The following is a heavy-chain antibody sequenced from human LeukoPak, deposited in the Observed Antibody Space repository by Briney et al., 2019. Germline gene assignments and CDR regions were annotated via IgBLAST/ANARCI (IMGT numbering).Heavy chain of an antibody. CDR2: IYYSGST. D-gene: IGHD3-3*01. J-gene: IGHJ3*02. CDR3: ARCQTFYYDFWSGYYSAAFDI. Sequence: PSETLSLTCTVSGGSISSSSYYWGWIRQPPGKGLEWIGSIYYSGSTYYNPSLKSRVTISVDTSKNQFSLKLSSVIAADTAVYYCARCQTFYYDFWSGYYSAAFDIWGQGTMVTVSS. CDR1: GGSISSSSYY. V-gene: IGHV4-39*07.